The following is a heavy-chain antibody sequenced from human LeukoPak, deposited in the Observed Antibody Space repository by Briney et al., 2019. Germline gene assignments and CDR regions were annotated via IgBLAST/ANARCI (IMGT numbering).Heavy chain of an antibody. Sequence: GGSLRLSCAASGFTFSDYYMSWIRQAPGKGLEWVSYISSSGSTIYYADSVKGRFTISRDNAKNSLYLQMNSLRAEDTAVYYCASQATGDYLSYYYYGMDDWGQGTTVTVSS. CDR2: ISSSGSTI. V-gene: IGHV3-11*01. J-gene: IGHJ6*02. CDR3: ASQATGDYLSYYYYGMDD. D-gene: IGHD4-17*01. CDR1: GFTFSDYY.